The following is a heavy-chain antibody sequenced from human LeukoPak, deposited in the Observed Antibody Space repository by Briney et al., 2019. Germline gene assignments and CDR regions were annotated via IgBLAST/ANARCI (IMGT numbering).Heavy chain of an antibody. CDR1: GGTFSSYA. CDR3: ARSVGSWDYNPYYFDY. V-gene: IGHV1-69*01. J-gene: IGHJ4*02. D-gene: IGHD4-11*01. CDR2: IIPIFGTA. Sequence: SVKVSCKASGGTFSSYAISWVRQAPGQGLEWMGGIIPIFGTANYAQKFQGRVTITADGSTSTAYMELSSLRSEDTAVYYCARSVGSWDYNPYYFDYWGQGTLVTVSS.